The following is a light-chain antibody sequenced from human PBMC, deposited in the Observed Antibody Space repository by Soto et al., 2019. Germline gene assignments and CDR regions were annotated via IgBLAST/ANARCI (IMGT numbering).Light chain of an antibody. J-gene: IGKJ4*01. Sequence: DIQMTQSPSALSASVGDRVTITCRASQSITNYLNWYQHKPGQAPNLLIYAASTLQSGVPSRFSGSGSGTDFTLTISSLQPEDFATYYCQQLERYPSTFGGGTKVDIK. CDR1: QSITNY. CDR3: QQLERYPST. CDR2: AAS. V-gene: IGKV1-9*01.